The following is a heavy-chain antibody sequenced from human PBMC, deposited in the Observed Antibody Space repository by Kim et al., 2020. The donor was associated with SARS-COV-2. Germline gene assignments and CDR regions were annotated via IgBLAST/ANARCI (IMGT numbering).Heavy chain of an antibody. D-gene: IGHD2-15*01. CDR1: GGSISSSSYY. CDR3: ANRGMVAATGYS. V-gene: IGHV4-39*01. J-gene: IGHJ3*02. Sequence: SETLSLTCTVSGGSISSSSYYWGWIRQPPGKGLEWIGSIYYSGSTYYNPSLKSRVTISVDTSKNQFSLKLSSVTAADTAEYYCANRGMVAATGYSWGQGT. CDR2: IYYSGST.